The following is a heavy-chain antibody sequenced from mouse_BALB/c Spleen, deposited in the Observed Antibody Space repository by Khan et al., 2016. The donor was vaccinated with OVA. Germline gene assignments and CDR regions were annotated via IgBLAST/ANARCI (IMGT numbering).Heavy chain of an antibody. CDR2: ISYSGVT. CDR3: ARAKYYGYYFDY. J-gene: IGHJ2*01. D-gene: IGHD1-1*01. V-gene: IGHV3-2*02. CDR1: GYSITSGYA. Sequence: VQLKESGPGLVKPSQSLSLTCTVTGYSITSGYAWNWIRQFPGNKLEWMGYISYSGVTSYTPSLKSRISITRDTSKNQFFLQLNSVTTEDTATYSCARAKYYGYYFDYWGQGTTLTVSS.